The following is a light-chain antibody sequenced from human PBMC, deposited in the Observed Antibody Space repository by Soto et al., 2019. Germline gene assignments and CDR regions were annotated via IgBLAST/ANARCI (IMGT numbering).Light chain of an antibody. CDR3: SSYAGSNNFV. J-gene: IGLJ1*01. CDR1: SSGVGGYDF. CDR2: KVS. Sequence: QSALTQPPSASGSPGQSVTISCTGTSSGVGGYDFVSWYQQHPGKAPKLMIYKVSKRPSGVPDRFSGSKSGNTASLTVSGLQVEDEADYYCSSYAGSNNFVFGTGTKLTVL. V-gene: IGLV2-8*01.